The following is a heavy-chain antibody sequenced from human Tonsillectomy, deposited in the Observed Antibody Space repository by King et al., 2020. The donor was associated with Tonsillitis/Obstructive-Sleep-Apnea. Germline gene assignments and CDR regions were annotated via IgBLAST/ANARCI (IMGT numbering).Heavy chain of an antibody. CDR2: ISSSNTYT. V-gene: IGHV3-11*05. CDR3: AGGSRYCNGGSCYSFFDY. CDR1: GFTFSDYY. Sequence: HVQLVESGGGLVKPGGSLRLSCAASGFTFSDYYMSWIRQAPGKGLEWVSYISSSNTYTNYADSVKGRFTISRDNAKNSLDLQMNSLRAEDTAVYYCAGGSRYCNGGSCYSFFDYWGQGTLVTVSS. D-gene: IGHD2-15*01. J-gene: IGHJ4*02.